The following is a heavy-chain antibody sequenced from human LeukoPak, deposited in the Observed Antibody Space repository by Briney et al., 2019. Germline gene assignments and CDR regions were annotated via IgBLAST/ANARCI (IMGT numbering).Heavy chain of an antibody. CDR1: GFTFSSYG. Sequence: PGGSLRLSCAASGFTFSSYGMHWVRQAPGKGLEWVAVIWYDGSNKYYADSVKGRFTISRDNSKNTLYLQMNSLRAEDTAVYYCARVGLDGPTDRGFDYWGQGTLVTVSS. CDR2: IWYDGSNK. D-gene: IGHD3/OR15-3a*01. CDR3: ARVGLDGPTDRGFDY. J-gene: IGHJ4*02. V-gene: IGHV3-33*01.